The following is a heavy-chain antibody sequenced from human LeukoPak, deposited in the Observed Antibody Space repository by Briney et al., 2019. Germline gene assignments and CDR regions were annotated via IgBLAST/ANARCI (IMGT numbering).Heavy chain of an antibody. CDR2: ISSSSSYI. CDR1: GFTFSSYA. Sequence: GGSLRLSCAASGFTFSSYAMSWVRQAPGKGLEWVSGISSSSSYIYYADSVKGRFTISRDNAKNSLYLQMNSLRAEDTAVYYCARDKIAAAGTDYYYGMDVWGQGTTVTVSS. J-gene: IGHJ6*02. CDR3: ARDKIAAAGTDYYYGMDV. D-gene: IGHD6-13*01. V-gene: IGHV3-21*01.